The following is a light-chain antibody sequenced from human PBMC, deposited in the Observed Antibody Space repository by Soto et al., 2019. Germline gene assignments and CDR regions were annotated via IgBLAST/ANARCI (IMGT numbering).Light chain of an antibody. CDR2: DAS. CDR1: QSVSNY. J-gene: IGKJ5*01. CDR3: QQRSSWPIT. V-gene: IGKV3-11*01. Sequence: EIVLTQSPATLSLSPGERATLSCRASQSVSNYLAWYQQKPGQAPRLLIHDASDRATGIPARFSGSGSETDFTLTISSLEPEDFALYYCQQRSSWPITFGQGTRLELK.